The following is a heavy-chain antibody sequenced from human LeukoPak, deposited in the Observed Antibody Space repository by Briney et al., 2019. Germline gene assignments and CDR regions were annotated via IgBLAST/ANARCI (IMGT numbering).Heavy chain of an antibody. Sequence: SETLSLTCAVSGYSISSGYYWGWIRQPPGKGLEWIGGIYHSGSTYYNPSLKSRVTISVDTSKNQFSLKLSSVTAADTAVYYCARAGTTYWFDPWGQGTLVTVSS. V-gene: IGHV4-38-2*01. J-gene: IGHJ5*02. CDR3: ARAGTTYWFDP. D-gene: IGHD1-7*01. CDR1: GYSISSGYY. CDR2: IYHSGST.